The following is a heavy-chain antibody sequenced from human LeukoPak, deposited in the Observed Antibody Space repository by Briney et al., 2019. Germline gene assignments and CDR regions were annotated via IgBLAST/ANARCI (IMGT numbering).Heavy chain of an antibody. Sequence: AASVRVSCKAFGYTFDSYGMTWVRQAPGQGLEWMGWISAYNGDTNYAQKFKGRLTMTTDTSTSTAYMELRSLRSDDTAVYYCARGAIAVVPGGDDALDFWGQGTMVTVSS. CDR3: ARGAIAVVPGGDDALDF. CDR2: ISAYNGDT. D-gene: IGHD2-2*01. J-gene: IGHJ3*01. CDR1: GYTFDSYG. V-gene: IGHV1-18*04.